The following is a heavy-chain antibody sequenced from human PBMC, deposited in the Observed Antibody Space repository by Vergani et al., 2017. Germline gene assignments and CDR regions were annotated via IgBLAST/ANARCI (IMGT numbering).Heavy chain of an antibody. V-gene: IGHV1-3*01. Sequence: LVQSGPEVKEPGASVKVSCKASGYTFTSYAMHWVRQAPGQRLEWMGWINAGNGNTKYSQKFQGRVTITADESTSTAYMELSSLRSEDPAVYYCATSRVTPPLYYYYGMDVWGQGTTVTVSS. J-gene: IGHJ6*02. D-gene: IGHD2-21*02. CDR2: INAGNGNT. CDR3: ATSRVTPPLYYYYGMDV. CDR1: GYTFTSYA.